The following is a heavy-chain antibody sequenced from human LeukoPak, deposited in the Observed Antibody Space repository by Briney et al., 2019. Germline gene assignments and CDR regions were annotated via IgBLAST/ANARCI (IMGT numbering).Heavy chain of an antibody. CDR1: GGSISSGGYS. CDR3: ARGGLGSYYNVGPSSILQNAFDI. Sequence: PSETLSLTCAVSGGSISSGGYSWSWIRQPPGKGLEWIGYIYHSGSTYYNPSLKSRVTISVDRSKNQFSLKLSSVTAADTAVYYCARGGLGSYYNVGPSSILQNAFDIWGQGTMVTVSS. J-gene: IGHJ3*02. D-gene: IGHD3-10*01. V-gene: IGHV4-30-2*01. CDR2: IYHSGST.